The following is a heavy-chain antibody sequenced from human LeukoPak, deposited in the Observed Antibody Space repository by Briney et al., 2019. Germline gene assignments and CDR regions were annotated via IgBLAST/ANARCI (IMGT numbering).Heavy chain of an antibody. CDR1: GGTFSSYA. CDR3: ASPRAKYCSGGSCYNAFDI. J-gene: IGHJ3*02. Sequence: SVKVSCKASGGTFSSYAISWVRQAPGQGLEWMGGIIPIFGTANYAQKFQGRVTITADESTSTAYMELSSLRSEDTAVYYCASPRAKYCSGGSCYNAFDIWGQGTMVTVSS. CDR2: IIPIFGTA. V-gene: IGHV1-69*13. D-gene: IGHD2-15*01.